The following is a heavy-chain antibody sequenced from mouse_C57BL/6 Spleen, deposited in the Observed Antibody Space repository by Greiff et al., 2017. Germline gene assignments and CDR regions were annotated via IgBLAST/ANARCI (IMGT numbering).Heavy chain of an antibody. J-gene: IGHJ4*01. CDR1: GFTFSSYA. Sequence: EVQVVESGGGLVKPGGSLKLSCAASGFTFSSYAMSWVRQTPEKRLEWVATISDGGSYTYYPDNVKGRFTISRDNAKNHLYLQRSHLKSEDTAMYYCARDRDYGSSYEGAMDYWGQGTSVTVSS. CDR3: ARDRDYGSSYEGAMDY. D-gene: IGHD1-1*01. V-gene: IGHV5-4*01. CDR2: ISDGGSYT.